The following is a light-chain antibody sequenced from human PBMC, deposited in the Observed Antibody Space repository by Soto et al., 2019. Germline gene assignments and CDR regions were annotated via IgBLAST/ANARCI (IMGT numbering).Light chain of an antibody. J-gene: IGKJ1*01. CDR3: QQDAT. CDR1: QSFISKY. V-gene: IGKV3-20*01. Sequence: EIVLTQSPGTLSLAPGERATLSLRASQSFISKYLAWYHQKPGHAPSLLINSASNRATGIPDRFSGSGSGTDFILTISRLEPEDFAVYYHQQDATFGQGTKVDIK. CDR2: SAS.